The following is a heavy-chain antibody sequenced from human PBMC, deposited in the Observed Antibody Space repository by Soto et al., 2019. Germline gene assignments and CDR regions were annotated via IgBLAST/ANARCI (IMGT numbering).Heavy chain of an antibody. D-gene: IGHD1-26*01. Sequence: PGGSLRLSCAASGFIFSSYWMSWVRQAPGKGLEWVANINYDGSKKYYVDSVKGRFSVSRDNAKNSLFLQMDSLRAEDTAVYYCARSYRLDYCGQRTLVTVSS. CDR2: INYDGSKK. CDR1: GFIFSSYW. CDR3: ARSYRLDY. J-gene: IGHJ4*02. V-gene: IGHV3-7*01.